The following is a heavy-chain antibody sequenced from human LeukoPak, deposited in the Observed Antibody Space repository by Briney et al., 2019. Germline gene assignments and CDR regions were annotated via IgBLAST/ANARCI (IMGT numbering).Heavy chain of an antibody. CDR1: GYTFTSYG. J-gene: IGHJ5*02. Sequence: ASAKVSCKASGYTFTSYGISWVRQAPGQGLEWMGWISAYNGNTNYAQKLQGRVTMTTDTSTSTAYMELRSLRSDDTAVYYCARDRPYGSGSYYPLNWFDPWGQGTLVTVSS. CDR3: ARDRPYGSGSYYPLNWFDP. V-gene: IGHV1-18*01. CDR2: ISAYNGNT. D-gene: IGHD3-10*01.